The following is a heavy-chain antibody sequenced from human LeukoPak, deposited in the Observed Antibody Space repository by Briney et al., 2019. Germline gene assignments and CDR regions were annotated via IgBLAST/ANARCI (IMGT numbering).Heavy chain of an antibody. CDR1: GLTFSNAY. V-gene: IGHV3-72*01. CDR2: IISKANSHTT. J-gene: IGHJ3*02. D-gene: IGHD3-16*01. Sequence: GGSLRLSCAASGLTFSNAYMDWVRQAPGKGLEWVGRIISKANSHTTDYAASVKGRFTISRDDSKSSLFLQMSSLKTEDTAVYYCPRVGGWAGSADGFEIWGQGTMVTVSS. CDR3: PRVGGWAGSADGFEI.